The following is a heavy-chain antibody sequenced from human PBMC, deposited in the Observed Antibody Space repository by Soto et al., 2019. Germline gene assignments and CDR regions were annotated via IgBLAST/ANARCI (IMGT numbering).Heavy chain of an antibody. CDR2: INPNSGGT. D-gene: IGHD3-16*02. Sequence: ASVKVSCKASGYTFTVYYMHWVRQAPGQGLEWMGWINPNSGGTNYAQKFQGRVTMTRDTSISTAYMELSRLRSDDTAVYYCARAPQVAARTGYSYHPYDWGQGTLVTVSS. J-gene: IGHJ4*02. CDR1: GYTFTVYY. V-gene: IGHV1-2*02. CDR3: ARAPQVAARTGYSYHPYD.